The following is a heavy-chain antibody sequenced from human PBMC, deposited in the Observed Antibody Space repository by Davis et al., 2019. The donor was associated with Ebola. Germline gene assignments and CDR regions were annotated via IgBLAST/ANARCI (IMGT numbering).Heavy chain of an antibody. V-gene: IGHV3-7*03. CDR2: IKQGGSEK. J-gene: IGHJ4*02. D-gene: IGHD2-15*01. CDR1: GFTFNNCW. CDR3: AKLAEGRYCSGGSCYGENYFDY. Sequence: GGSLRLSCAASGFTFNNCWMSWVRQAPGTGLEWVANIKQGGSEKYYVDSVKGRFTISRDNAKNSLYLQMNSLRVEDTAVYYCAKLAEGRYCSGGSCYGENYFDYWGQGTQVIVSS.